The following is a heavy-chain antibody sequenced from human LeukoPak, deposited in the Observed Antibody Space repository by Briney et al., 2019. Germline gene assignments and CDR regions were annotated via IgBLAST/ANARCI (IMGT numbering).Heavy chain of an antibody. CDR1: GFTFSSYG. CDR2: IRYDGSNK. V-gene: IGHV3-30*02. CDR3: ARDWYYYDGSAV. D-gene: IGHD3-22*01. Sequence: GGSLRLSCAASGFTFSSYGMHWVRQAPGKGLEWVAFIRYDGSNKYYADSVKGRFTISRDNSKNTLYLQMNSLRAEDTAVYYCARDWYYYDGSAVWGQGTMVTVSS. J-gene: IGHJ3*01.